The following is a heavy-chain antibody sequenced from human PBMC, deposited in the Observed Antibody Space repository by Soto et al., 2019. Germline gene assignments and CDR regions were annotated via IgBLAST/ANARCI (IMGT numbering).Heavy chain of an antibody. V-gene: IGHV3-30-3*01. J-gene: IGHJ6*02. Sequence: QVRLEESGGGVVQPGRSLRLSCAASGFTFPNFALHWIRQAPGEGLEWVAYISSDGTSKYYADSVKGRFSISRDNCKDTLFLQTNTLRTEDTAVYYCATDPTPFACPSTVYYGLDDWGQGTTVTVSS. CDR3: ATDPTPFACPSTVYYGLDD. CDR2: ISSDGTSK. D-gene: IGHD4-4*01. CDR1: GFTFPNFA.